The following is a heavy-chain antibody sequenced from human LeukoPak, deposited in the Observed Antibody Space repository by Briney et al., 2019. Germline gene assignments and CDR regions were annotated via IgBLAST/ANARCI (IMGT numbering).Heavy chain of an antibody. CDR3: AREFKSGYGMWA. J-gene: IGHJ5*02. D-gene: IGHD5-18*01. CDR2: ITSSSDYI. V-gene: IGHV3-21*01. Sequence: GGSLRLSCAVSGFTFSSYSMNWVRQAPGKGLEWVSSITSSSDYIYYADSVKGRFTISRDNAENSLHLQMNSLRADDTAVYYCAREFKSGYGMWAWGQGTLVTVSS. CDR1: GFTFSSYS.